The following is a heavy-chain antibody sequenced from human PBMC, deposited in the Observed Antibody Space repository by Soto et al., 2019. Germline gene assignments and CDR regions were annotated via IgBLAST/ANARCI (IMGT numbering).Heavy chain of an antibody. CDR2: ISGSGAGT. CDR3: AKDPNGDYVGAFDD. Sequence: EAQLLESGGGLVQPGGSLRLSCAGSGLTFSKYAVNWVRQAPGKGLEWVSAISGSGAGTYYADSVRGRFTISRDNSKNVVYLQMNSLRAEDTAIYHCAKDPNGDYVGAFDDWGQGTLVTVSS. V-gene: IGHV3-23*01. D-gene: IGHD2-21*02. J-gene: IGHJ4*02. CDR1: GLTFSKYA.